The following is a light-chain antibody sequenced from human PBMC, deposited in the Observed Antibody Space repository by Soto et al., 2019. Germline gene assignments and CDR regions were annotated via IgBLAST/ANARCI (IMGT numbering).Light chain of an antibody. CDR3: QQYNSYLT. CDR1: QSIGNL. J-gene: IGKJ1*01. Sequence: DTQMTQSPSTLSAAVGDRVTITCRASQSIGNLLAWYQQKPGKAPKLLIYDATSLQIGVPSRFSGSGSGTEFTLTISSLQPDDFATYCCQQYNSYLTFGQGTKVEIK. CDR2: DAT. V-gene: IGKV1-5*01.